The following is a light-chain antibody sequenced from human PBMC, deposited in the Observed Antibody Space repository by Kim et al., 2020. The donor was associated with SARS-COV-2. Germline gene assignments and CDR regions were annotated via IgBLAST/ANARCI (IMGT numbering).Light chain of an antibody. V-gene: IGLV3-1*01. J-gene: IGLJ2*01. CDR2: QDS. Sequence: SVDQGQTDSITCSGDKLGDKYACWYQQKPGQSPVLVIYQDSKRPSGIPERFSGSNSGNTATLTISGTQAMDEADYYCQAWDSSTAVFGGGTQLTVL. CDR1: KLGDKY. CDR3: QAWDSSTAV.